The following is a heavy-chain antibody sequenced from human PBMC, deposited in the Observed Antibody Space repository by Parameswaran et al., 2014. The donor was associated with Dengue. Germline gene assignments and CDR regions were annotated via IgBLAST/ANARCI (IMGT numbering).Heavy chain of an antibody. D-gene: IGHD3-22*01. Sequence: PGKGLEWIGYIYYSGSTNYNPSLKSRVTISVDTSKNQFSLKLSSVTAADTAVYYCARASDYYDSSGPFDYWGQGTLVTVSS. CDR3: ARASDYYDSSGPFDY. J-gene: IGHJ4*02. CDR2: IYYSGST. V-gene: IGHV4-59*13.